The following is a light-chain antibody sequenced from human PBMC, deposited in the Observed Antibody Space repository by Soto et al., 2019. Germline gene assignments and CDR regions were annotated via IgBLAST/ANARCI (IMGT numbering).Light chain of an antibody. J-gene: IGKJ2*01. Sequence: DIQMTQSPSTLSASVGDRVTITCRASQSIGSSLAWYQQKPGKAPKLLIYRASTLEDGVPSRFSGSGSGAEFSLTISSLQPDDFATYYCQQYSGSSPYTFGQGTKLEI. CDR3: QQYSGSSPYT. CDR2: RAS. V-gene: IGKV1-5*03. CDR1: QSIGSS.